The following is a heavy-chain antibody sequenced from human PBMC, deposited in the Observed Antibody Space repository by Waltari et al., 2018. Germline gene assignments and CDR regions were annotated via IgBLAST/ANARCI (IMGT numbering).Heavy chain of an antibody. CDR2: ISSSSSYI. V-gene: IGHV3-21*01. Sequence: EVQLVESGGGLVKPGGSMRLSCAASGFTFSRYSMNWVRQAPGKGLEWVSSISSSSSYIYYADSVKGRFTISRDNAKNSLYLQMNSLRAEDTAVYYCARVGRQNDAFDIWGQGTMVTVSS. J-gene: IGHJ3*02. CDR3: ARVGRQNDAFDI. D-gene: IGHD2-15*01. CDR1: GFTFSRYS.